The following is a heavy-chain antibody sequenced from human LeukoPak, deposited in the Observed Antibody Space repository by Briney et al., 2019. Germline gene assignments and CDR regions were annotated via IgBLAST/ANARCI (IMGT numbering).Heavy chain of an antibody. V-gene: IGHV4-59*01. CDR1: GGSISSYY. J-gene: IGHJ4*02. Sequence: SETLSLTCTVSGGSISSYYWSWIRQPPGKGLEWIGYIYDTGSTNYNPSLKSRVTISVDTSKNQFSLKLSSVTAADTAVYYCARKVRGYNFDYWGQGTLVTVSS. CDR2: IYDTGST. D-gene: IGHD5-24*01. CDR3: ARKVRGYNFDY.